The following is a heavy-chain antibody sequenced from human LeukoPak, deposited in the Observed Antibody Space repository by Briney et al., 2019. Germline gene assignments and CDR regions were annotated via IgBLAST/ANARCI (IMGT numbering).Heavy chain of an antibody. CDR3: ARSYYDILTGYDYYFDY. J-gene: IGHJ4*02. CDR1: GESFSGYY. D-gene: IGHD3-9*01. Sequence: SETLSLTCAVYGESFSGYYWSWIRQSPGKGLEWIGEINHSGSTNYNPSLKSRVTMSVDTSKNQFSLKLSSVTAADTAVYYCARSYYDILTGYDYYFDYWGQGTLVTVSS. CDR2: INHSGST. V-gene: IGHV4-34*10.